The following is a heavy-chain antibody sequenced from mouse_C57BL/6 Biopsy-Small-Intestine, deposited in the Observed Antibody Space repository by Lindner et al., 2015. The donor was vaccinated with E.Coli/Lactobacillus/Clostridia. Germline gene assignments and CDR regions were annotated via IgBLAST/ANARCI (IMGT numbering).Heavy chain of an antibody. CDR1: GYTFTGYN. V-gene: IGHV1S26*01. CDR3: ARDVVMAMVNVRGLDV. J-gene: IGHJ1*01. Sequence: SVKVSCKASGYTFTGYNVHWVRQAPGQGLEWMGWINPKSGDTHYEQKFQGRVTMTRDTSITTLYMELNRLRSDDTAVYYCARDVVMAMVNVRGLDVWGQGTTVSVSS. CDR2: INPKSGDT. D-gene: IGHD2-2*01.